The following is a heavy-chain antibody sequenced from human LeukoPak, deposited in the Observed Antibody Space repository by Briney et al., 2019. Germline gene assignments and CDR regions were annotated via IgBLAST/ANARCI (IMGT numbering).Heavy chain of an antibody. J-gene: IGHJ4*02. D-gene: IGHD3-3*01. CDR3: AKGSAYADF. CDR1: GFTFSSYV. CDR2: ISGSGGST. V-gene: IGHV3-23*01. Sequence: GGSLRLSCAASGFTFSSYVMSWVRQAPGKGLEWVSTISGSGGSTYYADSVKGRFSISRDNPKNTLSLQMNSLRAEDTAVYYCAKGSAYADFWGQGTLVTVSS.